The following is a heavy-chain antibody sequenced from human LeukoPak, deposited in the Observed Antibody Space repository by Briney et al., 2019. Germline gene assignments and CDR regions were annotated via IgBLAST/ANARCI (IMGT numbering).Heavy chain of an antibody. CDR3: ARHITMVVVVIADAFDI. V-gene: IGHV3-11*04. Sequence: GGSLRLSCAASGFTFSDYYMSWIRQAPGKGLEWVSYISSSGSTIYYADSVKGRFTISRDNAKNSLYLQMNSLRAEDTAVYYCARHITMVVVVIADAFDIWGQGTMVTVSS. CDR2: ISSSGSTI. D-gene: IGHD3-22*01. CDR1: GFTFSDYY. J-gene: IGHJ3*02.